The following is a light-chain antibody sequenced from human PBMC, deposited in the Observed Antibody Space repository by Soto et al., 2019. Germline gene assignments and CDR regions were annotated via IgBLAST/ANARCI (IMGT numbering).Light chain of an antibody. V-gene: IGKV1-5*01. CDR1: QNIGTW. CDR3: QRYDGYPGRT. CDR2: DAS. Sequence: DIQMTQSPSTLSASVGDRVTITCRASQNIGTWLAWYQQKPGKPLNLLIFDASSLQSGVSSRFSGSGSGTEFTLTITSLQPDDFATYHCQRYDGYPGRTFGQGTRLETK. J-gene: IGKJ2*02.